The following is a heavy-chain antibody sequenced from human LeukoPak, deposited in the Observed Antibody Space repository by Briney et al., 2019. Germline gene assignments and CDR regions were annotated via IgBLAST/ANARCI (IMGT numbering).Heavy chain of an antibody. CDR3: ARDFDGPRAADY. D-gene: IGHD4-17*01. V-gene: IGHV3-74*01. J-gene: IGHJ4*02. CDR2: INTDGSYS. Sequence: GGSLRLSCAASGFTFSYFWMNWFRQTPGKGVVWVSCINTDGSYSSYADSVKGRFTISRDNVRNRLYLQRNSLRAEDSAVYYCARDFDGPRAADYWGQGISVTVSS. CDR1: GFTFSYFW.